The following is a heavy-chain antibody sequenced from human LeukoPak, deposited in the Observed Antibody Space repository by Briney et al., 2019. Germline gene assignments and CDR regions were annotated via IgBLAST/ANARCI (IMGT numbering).Heavy chain of an antibody. Sequence: SETLSLTCTVSGGSISSWYWSWIRQPPGKGLEWIGNIYDSGSTNYNPSLKSRATMSVDTSKNQVSLKLRSVTAADTAVYYCARGGYCSSTRCYADYWGQGTLVTVSS. D-gene: IGHD2-2*01. CDR2: IYDSGST. CDR3: ARGGYCSSTRCYADY. V-gene: IGHV4-59*01. CDR1: GGSISSWY. J-gene: IGHJ4*02.